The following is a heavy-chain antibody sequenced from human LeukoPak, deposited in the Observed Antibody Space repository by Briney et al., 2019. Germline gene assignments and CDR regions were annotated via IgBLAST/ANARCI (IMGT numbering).Heavy chain of an antibody. CDR1: GYTFTSYY. J-gene: IGHJ4*02. V-gene: IGHV1-46*01. CDR3: ARGQPGFWSGYSYSIGYYFDY. D-gene: IGHD3-3*01. CDR2: INPIGGST. Sequence: ASVKVSCKASGYTFTSYYMHWVRQAPGQGLEWMGIINPIGGSTSYAQKFQGRVTMTRDTSTSTVYMELSSLRSDDTAVYYCARGQPGFWSGYSYSIGYYFDYWGQGTLVTVSS.